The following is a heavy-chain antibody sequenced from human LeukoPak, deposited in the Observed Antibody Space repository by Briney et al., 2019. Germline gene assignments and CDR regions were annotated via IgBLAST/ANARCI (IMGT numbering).Heavy chain of an antibody. D-gene: IGHD3-22*01. V-gene: IGHV3-23*01. CDR2: ISGSGGST. J-gene: IGHJ3*02. Sequence: GGSLRLXCAASGFTFSSYAMSWVRQAPGKGLEWVSAISGSGGSTYYADSVKGRFTISRDNSKNTLYLQMNSLRAEDTAVYYCAKDYYDSSGYYLTNDAFDIWGQGTMVTVSS. CDR1: GFTFSSYA. CDR3: AKDYYDSSGYYLTNDAFDI.